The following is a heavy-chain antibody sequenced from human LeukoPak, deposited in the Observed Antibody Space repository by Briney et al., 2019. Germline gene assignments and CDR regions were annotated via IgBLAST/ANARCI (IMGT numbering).Heavy chain of an antibody. CDR2: IYYSGST. Sequence: PSETLSLTCAVSGGSISSSGYYWSWIRQHPGEGLEWIGYIYYSGSTYYNPSLKSRVTISVDTSKNQFSLKLSSVTAADTAVYCCAGSLSMVRYSGAFDIWGQGTMVTVSS. D-gene: IGHD3-10*01. V-gene: IGHV4-31*11. CDR3: AGSLSMVRYSGAFDI. CDR1: GGSISSSGYY. J-gene: IGHJ3*02.